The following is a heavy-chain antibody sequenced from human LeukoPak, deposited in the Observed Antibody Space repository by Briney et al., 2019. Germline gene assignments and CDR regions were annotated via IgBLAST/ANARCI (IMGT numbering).Heavy chain of an antibody. D-gene: IGHD2-21*02. CDR2: IHPGDGDR. CDR3: ARDLFGAWTWDY. CDR1: GYTFTSCL. Sequence: ASVEISCKTSGYTFTSCLIHWIRQAPGQGFEWVAKIHPGDGDRDYAQRFQGRVTMASDSSTTTAYMKLTGLTSEDTAVYYCARDLFGAWTWDYWGQGTLITVSS. V-gene: IGHV1-46*01. J-gene: IGHJ4*02.